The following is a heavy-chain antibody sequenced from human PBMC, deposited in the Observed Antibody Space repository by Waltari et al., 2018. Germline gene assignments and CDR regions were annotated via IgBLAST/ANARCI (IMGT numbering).Heavy chain of an antibody. Sequence: QVQLVQSGAEVKKPGSSVKVSCKASGGTFSSYAISWVRQAPGQGLEWMGGIIPILGIANYAQKFQGRVTITADESTSTAYMELSSLRSEDTAVYYCARGAVAGTPLNWFDPWGQGTLVTVSS. J-gene: IGHJ5*02. D-gene: IGHD6-19*01. CDR2: IIPILGIA. CDR3: ARGAVAGTPLNWFDP. V-gene: IGHV1-69*04. CDR1: GGTFSSYA.